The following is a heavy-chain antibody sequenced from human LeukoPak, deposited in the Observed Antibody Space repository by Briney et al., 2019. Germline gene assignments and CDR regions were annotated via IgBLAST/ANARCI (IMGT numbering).Heavy chain of an antibody. D-gene: IGHD6-6*01. CDR2: IIPIFGTA. CDR1: GGTFSSYA. CDR3: ARGSGGGSSSILRGNYYYYMDV. J-gene: IGHJ6*03. Sequence: ASVKVSCKASGGTFSSYAISWVRQAPGQGLEWMGGIIPIFGTANYAQKFQGRVTITADESTSTAYMELSSLRSEDTAVYYCARGSGGGSSSILRGNYYYYMDVWGKGTTVTVSS. V-gene: IGHV1-69*01.